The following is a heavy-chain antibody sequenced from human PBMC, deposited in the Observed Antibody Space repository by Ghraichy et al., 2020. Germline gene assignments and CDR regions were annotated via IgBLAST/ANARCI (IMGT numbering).Heavy chain of an antibody. Sequence: GSLRLSCAVSGASTSSYYWSWIRQPPGKGLEWIGYIYNSGSTNYNTSLKSRVTISVDTSKNQLSLKLTSVTAADTAVYYCATGANSWGLLPKYYFDYWGQGTLVTVSS. J-gene: IGHJ4*02. D-gene: IGHD3-16*01. CDR3: ATGANSWGLLPKYYFDY. CDR2: IYNSGST. V-gene: IGHV4-59*01. CDR1: GASTSSYY.